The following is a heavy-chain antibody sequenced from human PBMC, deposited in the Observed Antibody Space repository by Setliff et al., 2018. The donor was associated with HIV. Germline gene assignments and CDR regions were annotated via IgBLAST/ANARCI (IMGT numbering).Heavy chain of an antibody. Sequence: SVKVSCKASGGTFSSYAFSWVRQAPGQGLEWMGGIIPFFGTTKYPLKFQGRVTITADESTSTAYMELSSLRSEDTAVYYCATGGDNKLYSNRYYYHYYMDVWGEGTAVTVSS. J-gene: IGHJ6*03. V-gene: IGHV1-69*13. CDR2: IIPFFGTT. CDR1: GGTFSSYA. D-gene: IGHD6-13*01. CDR3: ATGGDNKLYSNRYYYHYYMDV.